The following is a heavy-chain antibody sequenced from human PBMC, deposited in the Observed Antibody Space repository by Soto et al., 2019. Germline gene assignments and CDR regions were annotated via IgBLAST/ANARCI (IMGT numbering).Heavy chain of an antibody. J-gene: IGHJ6*02. CDR3: ARGGKERFRGPGMDV. Sequence: QVHLVQSGAEVKKPGSSVRVSCKASGGSFSTYAFNWVRLAPGQGLEWLGGIITFFGAAMYAQKFRGRVTITADEVTTTAYMDLSGLRSDDTAVYYCARGGKERFRGPGMDVWGQGTAVTVS. CDR2: IITFFGAA. CDR1: GGSFSTYA. V-gene: IGHV1-69*01. D-gene: IGHD2-21*01.